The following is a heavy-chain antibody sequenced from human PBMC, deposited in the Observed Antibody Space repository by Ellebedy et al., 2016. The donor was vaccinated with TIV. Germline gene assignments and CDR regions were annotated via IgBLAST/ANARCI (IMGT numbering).Heavy chain of an antibody. CDR3: GRGGGIAVTDT. CDR1: GDSISSGRWY. CDR2: IYSSGNT. D-gene: IGHD6-19*01. J-gene: IGHJ1*01. Sequence: MPSETLSLTCTVSGDSISSGRWYWNWIRQPPGKGLEWIGSIYSSGNTYYNTSLKSRVTISPDTSKRQLSLKLSSVTAADTAVYYCGRGGGIAVTDTWGQGTLVTVSS. V-gene: IGHV4-39*07.